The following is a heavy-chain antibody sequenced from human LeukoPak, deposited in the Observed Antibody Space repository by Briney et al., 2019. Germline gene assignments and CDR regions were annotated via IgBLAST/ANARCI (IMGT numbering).Heavy chain of an antibody. V-gene: IGHV3-7*01. CDR3: AREWAGPSFDY. D-gene: IGHD6-19*01. CDR1: GFTFSSYW. Sequence: GGSLRLSCAASGFTFSSYWMSWVRQAPGKGLEWVANIKQDGSEKSYVDSVRGRFTISRDNTKNSLYLQMNSLRAEDTAVYFCAREWAGPSFDYWGQGTLVTVSS. CDR2: IKQDGSEK. J-gene: IGHJ4*02.